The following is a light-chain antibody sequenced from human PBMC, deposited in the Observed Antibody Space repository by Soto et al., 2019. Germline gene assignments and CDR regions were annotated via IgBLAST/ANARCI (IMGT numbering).Light chain of an antibody. Sequence: DIQLTQSPSFLSASVGDRVTITCRASQAINTYLTRYQQKPGKAPKVLIYAASTLQSGVPSSFSASRSGSEFTLTISSLQPEDFATYYCQRLNSSPWTFGQGTKVEIK. CDR1: QAINTY. J-gene: IGKJ1*01. CDR2: AAS. V-gene: IGKV1-9*01. CDR3: QRLNSSPWT.